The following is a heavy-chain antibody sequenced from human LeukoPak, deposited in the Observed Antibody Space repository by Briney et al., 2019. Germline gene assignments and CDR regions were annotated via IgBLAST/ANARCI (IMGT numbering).Heavy chain of an antibody. CDR2: IWYDGSNK. CDR3: ARDQHNIDYPIYYFDY. D-gene: IGHD4-11*01. J-gene: IGHJ4*02. CDR1: GFTFSSYG. V-gene: IGHV3-33*01. Sequence: PGGSLRLSCAASGFTFSSYGMHWVRQAPGKGLEWVAVIWYDGSNKYYADSVKGRFTISRDNSKNTLYLQMNSLRAEDTAVYYCARDQHNIDYPIYYFDYWGQGTLVTVSS.